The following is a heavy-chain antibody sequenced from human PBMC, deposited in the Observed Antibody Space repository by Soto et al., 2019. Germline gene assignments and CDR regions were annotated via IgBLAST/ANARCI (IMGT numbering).Heavy chain of an antibody. D-gene: IGHD3-3*01. V-gene: IGHV1-3*01. CDR1: GYTFTSYA. Sequence: ASVKVSCKASGYTFTSYAMHWVRQAPGQRLEWMGWINAGNGNTKYSQKFQGRVTITRDTSASTAYMELSSLRSEDTAVYYCARDLLARGYYDFWSGYYPIGGMDVWGQGTTVTVSS. CDR2: INAGNGNT. CDR3: ARDLLARGYYDFWSGYYPIGGMDV. J-gene: IGHJ6*02.